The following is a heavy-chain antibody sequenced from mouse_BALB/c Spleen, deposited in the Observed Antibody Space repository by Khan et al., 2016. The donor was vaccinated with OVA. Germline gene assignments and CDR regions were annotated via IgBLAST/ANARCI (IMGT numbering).Heavy chain of an antibody. CDR3: ARGTTTSYWYFDV. CDR2: IHPSDSAT. D-gene: IGHD1-1*01. J-gene: IGHJ1*01. Sequence: QVQLQQPGAELVRPGGSVKLSCKASGYSFTSYWMNWMKQRPGQGLEWIGIIHPSDSATRLNQRFRDKATLTVDKSSSTAYMQLNSPTSEDSAVYYCARGTTTSYWYFDVWGAGTTVTVSS. V-gene: IGHV1-61*01. CDR1: GYSFTSYW.